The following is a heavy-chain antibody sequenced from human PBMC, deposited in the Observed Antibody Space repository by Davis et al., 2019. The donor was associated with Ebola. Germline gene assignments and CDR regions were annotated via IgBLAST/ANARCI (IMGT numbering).Heavy chain of an antibody. CDR2: ISGSGGST. V-gene: IGHV3-23*01. J-gene: IGHJ4*02. D-gene: IGHD6-19*01. Sequence: GESLKISCTGSGYVFGDYGVVWFRQAPGKGLEWVSAISGSGGSTYYADSVKGRFTISRDNSKNTLYLQMNSLRAEDTAVYYCARSPMYSSGYFDYWGQGTLVTVSS. CDR3: ARSPMYSSGYFDY. CDR1: GYVFGDYG.